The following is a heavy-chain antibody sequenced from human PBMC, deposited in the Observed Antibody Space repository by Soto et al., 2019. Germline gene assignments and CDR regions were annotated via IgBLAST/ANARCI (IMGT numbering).Heavy chain of an antibody. CDR1: ALTFSSSW. CDR3: ARGALGRYWFDP. CDR2: IKYDGSTT. J-gene: IGHJ5*02. Sequence: EGQLVESGGALVQPGGSLRLSCAASALTFSSSWMHWVRQAPGEGLVWISRIKYDGSTTNYAASVQGRFTISRDNADNMVYLQMNSLRGDDTAVYYCARGALGRYWFDPWGQGTLVTVYS. D-gene: IGHD3-10*01. V-gene: IGHV3-74*01.